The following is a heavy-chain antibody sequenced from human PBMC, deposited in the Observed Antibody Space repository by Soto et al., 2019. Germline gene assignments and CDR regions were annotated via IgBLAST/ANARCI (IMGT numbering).Heavy chain of an antibody. CDR1: GFTFSSYP. Sequence: GGSLRLSCAASGFTFSSYPMHWVRQAPGKGLEHVSSTSGDGRIMYYLDSVKGRFTISRDNSKNTLYLQMNSLRAEDTAVYYCASHSSSSFRWFDPWGQGTLVTVSS. CDR2: TSGDGRIM. CDR3: ASHSSSSFRWFDP. J-gene: IGHJ5*02. V-gene: IGHV3-64*02. D-gene: IGHD6-13*01.